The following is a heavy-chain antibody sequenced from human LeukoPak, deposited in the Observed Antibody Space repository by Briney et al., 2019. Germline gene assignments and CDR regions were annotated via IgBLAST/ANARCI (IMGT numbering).Heavy chain of an antibody. D-gene: IGHD1-26*01. Sequence: GGSLRLSCAASELRFRNYGMHWVRQAPGKGLEWVAVIWYDGSNQYYVDSVKGRFTVSRDNAKNTLYLQMNSLRAEDTAVYYCATDRNSGKYYDYWGQGTLVTVSS. V-gene: IGHV3-33*01. J-gene: IGHJ4*02. CDR2: IWYDGSNQ. CDR1: ELRFRNYG. CDR3: ATDRNSGKYYDY.